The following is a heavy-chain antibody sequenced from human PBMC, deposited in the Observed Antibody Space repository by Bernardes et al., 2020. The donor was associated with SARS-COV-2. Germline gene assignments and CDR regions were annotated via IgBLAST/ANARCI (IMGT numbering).Heavy chain of an antibody. Sequence: GGSLRLSCAASGFTFSSHAMTWVRHTPGKGLEWVSTTTASGLDTYYADSVRGRFTVSRDNSKNTLYLQMSSLRAEDTAVYYCAQNLALPRAVRGVIYLGVWFDPWGQGTLVTVSS. J-gene: IGHJ5*02. D-gene: IGHD3-10*01. V-gene: IGHV3-23*01. CDR2: TTASGLDT. CDR1: GFTFSSHA. CDR3: AQNLALPRAVRGVIYLGVWFDP.